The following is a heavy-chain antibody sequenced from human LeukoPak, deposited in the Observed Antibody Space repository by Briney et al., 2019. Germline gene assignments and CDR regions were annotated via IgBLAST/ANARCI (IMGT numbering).Heavy chain of an antibody. V-gene: IGHV3-73*01. CDR2: IRSVGNSYAT. Sequence: GGSLRLSCGASGFTLIGSHRQWVPQASGKGVEWVGQIRSVGNSYATAYAASVKGRFTISRDDSKTTAYLQMNSLKTEDTAVYYCVRPGYYGSAYWGQGTLVTVSS. J-gene: IGHJ4*02. D-gene: IGHD3-10*01. CDR3: VRPGYYGSAY. CDR1: GFTLIGSH.